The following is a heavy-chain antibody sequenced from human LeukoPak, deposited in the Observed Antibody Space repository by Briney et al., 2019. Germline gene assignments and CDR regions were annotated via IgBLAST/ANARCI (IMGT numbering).Heavy chain of an antibody. CDR1: GFSVGSNY. J-gene: IGHJ3*02. Sequence: GGSLRLSCAASGFSVGSNYMTWVRQAPGKGLEWVSVIYSGDNTYYADSVKGRFTISRDISKNTLCLQMDSLRAEDTATYYCARDTGSGYCSGGRCRGAFDIWGQGTTVTVSS. V-gene: IGHV3-53*01. D-gene: IGHD2-15*01. CDR3: ARDTGSGYCSGGRCRGAFDI. CDR2: IYSGDNT.